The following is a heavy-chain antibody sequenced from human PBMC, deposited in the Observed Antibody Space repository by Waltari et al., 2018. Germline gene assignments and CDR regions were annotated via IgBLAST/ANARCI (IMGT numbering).Heavy chain of an antibody. CDR3: AKDKGYYYYYMDV. Sequence: QVQLVESGGGVVQPGGSLRLSCAASGFTFSSYGMHWVRQAPGKGLEWVAFIRYDGSNKYYADSVKGRFTISRDNSKNTLYLQMNSLRAEDTAVYYCAKDKGYYYYYMDVWGKGTTVTISS. V-gene: IGHV3-30*02. J-gene: IGHJ6*03. CDR2: IRYDGSNK. CDR1: GFTFSSYG.